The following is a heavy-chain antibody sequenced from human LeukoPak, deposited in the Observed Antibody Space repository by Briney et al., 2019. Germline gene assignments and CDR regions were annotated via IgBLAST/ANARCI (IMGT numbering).Heavy chain of an antibody. CDR1: GFTFTTYG. Sequence: GRSLRLSCAASGFTFTTYGMHWVRQAPGKGLEWEAVISYDGSNKYYADSVKGRFTISRDNSKNTLYLQMNSLRAEDTAVYYCAKEMGSWAAHPFDYWGQGTLVTVSS. V-gene: IGHV3-30*18. D-gene: IGHD6-13*01. CDR2: ISYDGSNK. CDR3: AKEMGSWAAHPFDY. J-gene: IGHJ4*02.